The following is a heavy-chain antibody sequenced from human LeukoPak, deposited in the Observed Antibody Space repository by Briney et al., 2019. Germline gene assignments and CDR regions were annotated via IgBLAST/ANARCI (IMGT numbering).Heavy chain of an antibody. D-gene: IGHD6-6*01. CDR2: IYYSGST. CDR3: ARGVAARLFWGYYYYYMDV. CDR1: GGSISSYY. J-gene: IGHJ6*03. V-gene: IGHV4-59*01. Sequence: SETLSLTCTVSGGSISSYYWSWIRQPPGKGLERIGYIYYSGSTNYNPSLRSRVTISVDTSKNQFSLKLSSVTAADTAVYYCARGVAARLFWGYYYYYMDVWGKGTTVTVSS.